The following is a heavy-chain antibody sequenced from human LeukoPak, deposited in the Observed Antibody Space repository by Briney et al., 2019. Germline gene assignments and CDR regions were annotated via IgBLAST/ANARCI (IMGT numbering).Heavy chain of an antibody. Sequence: GGSLRLSCAASGFTFSSYGMHWVRQAPGKGLEWVAFIRYDGSNKYYADSVKGRFTISRDNSKSTLYLQMNSLRAEDTAVYYCAKDQAAAIDYWGQGTLVTVSS. CDR1: GFTFSSYG. J-gene: IGHJ4*02. D-gene: IGHD6-13*01. CDR3: AKDQAAAIDY. CDR2: IRYDGSNK. V-gene: IGHV3-30*02.